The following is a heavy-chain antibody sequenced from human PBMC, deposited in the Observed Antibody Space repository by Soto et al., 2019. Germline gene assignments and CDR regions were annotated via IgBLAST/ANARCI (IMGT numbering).Heavy chain of an antibody. V-gene: IGHV4-30-4*01. CDR1: GGSISSGDYY. CDR3: ARGEEDYSYYGMDV. CDR2: IYYSGST. Sequence: QVQRQESGPGLVKPSQTLSLTCTVSGGSISSGDYYWSWIRQPPGKGLEWIGYIYYSGSTYYNPSLKSRVTIAVETSKNQFSLKQSSVTAADTAVYYCARGEEDYSYYGMDVWGQGTTVTVSS. J-gene: IGHJ6*02.